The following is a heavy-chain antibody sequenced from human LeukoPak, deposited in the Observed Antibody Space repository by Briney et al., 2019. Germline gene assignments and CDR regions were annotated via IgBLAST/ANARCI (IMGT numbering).Heavy chain of an antibody. D-gene: IGHD4-17*01. Sequence: GGSLRLSCAASGVNFSTDSMNWVRQAPGKGLVWVSRINTDGSDTTYADSVKGRFTISRDNAKNTLYLQMNSLRAEDTAVYYCARYGDYGDDYWGQGTLVTVSS. CDR2: INTDGSDT. J-gene: IGHJ4*02. CDR3: ARYGDYGDDY. CDR1: GVNFSTDS. V-gene: IGHV3-74*01.